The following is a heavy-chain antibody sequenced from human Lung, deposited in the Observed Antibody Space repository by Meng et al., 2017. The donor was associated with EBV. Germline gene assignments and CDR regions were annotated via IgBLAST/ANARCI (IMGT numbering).Heavy chain of an antibody. CDR1: GFPFSGSA. V-gene: IGHV3-73*01. Sequence: VRRGDAGGGLVQPGGSLHLSCAASGFPFSGSAMQWVRQASGKGLECVGRIRSKANNYTTSFGASVEGRFTISRDDSNNTAYLQMNSLKPEDTAIYYCTSRSFWGQGTLVTVSS. J-gene: IGHJ4*02. CDR2: IRSKANNYTT. CDR3: TSRSF.